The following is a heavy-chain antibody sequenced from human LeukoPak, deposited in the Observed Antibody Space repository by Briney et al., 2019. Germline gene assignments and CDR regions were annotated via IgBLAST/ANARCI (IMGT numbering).Heavy chain of an antibody. CDR3: ATVLPAAMPDENNWFDP. D-gene: IGHD2-2*01. CDR2: INAGNGNT. J-gene: IGHJ5*02. Sequence: ASVKVSCTASGYTFTSYAMHWVRQAPGQRLEWMGWINAGNGNTKYSQKFQGRVTMTEDTSTDTAYMELSSLRSEDTAVYYCATVLPAAMPDENNWFDPWGQGTLVTVSS. CDR1: GYTFTSYA. V-gene: IGHV1-3*01.